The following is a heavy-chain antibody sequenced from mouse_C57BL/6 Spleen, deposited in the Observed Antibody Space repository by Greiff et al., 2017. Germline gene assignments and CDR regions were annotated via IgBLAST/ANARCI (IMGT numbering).Heavy chain of an antibody. CDR3: ASNWDDYAMDY. CDR1: GYSFTGYY. D-gene: IGHD4-1*02. Sequence: VQLQQSGPELVQPGASVKLSCKASGYSFTGYYMNWVKQSPEKSLEWIGEINPSTGGTTYNQKFKAKATLTVDKSSSTAYMQLKSLTSEDSAVYYCASNWDDYAMDYWGQGTSVTVSS. CDR2: INPSTGGT. V-gene: IGHV1-42*01. J-gene: IGHJ4*01.